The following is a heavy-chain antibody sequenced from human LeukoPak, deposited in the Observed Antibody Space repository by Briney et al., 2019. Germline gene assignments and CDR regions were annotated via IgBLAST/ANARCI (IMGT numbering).Heavy chain of an antibody. CDR2: ISGSGGST. J-gene: IGHJ4*02. V-gene: IGHV3-23*01. Sequence: PGGSLRLSCAASGFTFSSYGMSWVRQAPGKGLEWVSAISGSGGSTYYADSVKGRFTISRDNSKNTLYLQMNSLRAEDTAVYYCAKDLLYYGSGSAFDYWGQGTLVTVSS. CDR1: GFTFSSYG. CDR3: AKDLLYYGSGSAFDY. D-gene: IGHD3-10*01.